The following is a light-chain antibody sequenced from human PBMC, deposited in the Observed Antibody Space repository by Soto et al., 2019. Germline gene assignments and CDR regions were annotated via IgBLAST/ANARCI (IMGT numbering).Light chain of an antibody. CDR1: SSDVGGHNH. J-gene: IGLJ2*01. CDR2: EVS. Sequence: QSALTQPPSASGSPGQSVTISCTGSSSDVGGHNHVSWYQQPPGKAPKLMIYEVSKRPSGVPGRFSGSKSVNTASLTVTGLQAEEEADYYCSSYAGNMNLIFGGGTKVTVL. V-gene: IGLV2-8*01. CDR3: SSYAGNMNLI.